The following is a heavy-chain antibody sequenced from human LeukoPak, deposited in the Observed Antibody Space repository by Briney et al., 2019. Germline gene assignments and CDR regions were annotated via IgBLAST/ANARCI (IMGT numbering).Heavy chain of an antibody. CDR1: GFTFSDYY. V-gene: IGHV3-11*06. D-gene: IGHD2-15*01. Sequence: KPGGSLRLSCAASGFTFSDYYMSWIRQAPGKGLEWVSYISSSSSYTNYADSVKGRFTISRDNSKNTLYLQMNSLNSVDTALYYCARADTPYVVLVGFDYWGQGTLVTVSS. J-gene: IGHJ4*02. CDR3: ARADTPYVVLVGFDY. CDR2: ISSSSSYT.